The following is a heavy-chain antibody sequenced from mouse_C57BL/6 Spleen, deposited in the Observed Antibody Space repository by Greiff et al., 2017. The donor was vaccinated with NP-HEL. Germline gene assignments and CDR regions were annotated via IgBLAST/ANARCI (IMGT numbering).Heavy chain of an antibody. CDR2: ISGGGGNT. D-gene: IGHD2-5*01. CDR3: ARHEADSNYAPFDY. V-gene: IGHV5-9*01. J-gene: IGHJ2*01. Sequence: EVKLVESGGGLVKPGGSLKLSCAASGFTFSSYTMSWVRQTPEKRLEWVATISGGGGNTYYPDSVKGRFTISRDNAKNTLYLQMSSLRSEDTALYYCARHEADSNYAPFDYWGQGTTLTVSS. CDR1: GFTFSSYT.